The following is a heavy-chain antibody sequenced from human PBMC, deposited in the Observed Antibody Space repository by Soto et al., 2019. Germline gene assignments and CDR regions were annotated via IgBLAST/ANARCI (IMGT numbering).Heavy chain of an antibody. Sequence: SVKVSCKASGYTFTSYGISWVRQAPGQGLEWMGWISAYDGNTNYAQKFQGRVTMTTDTSTSTAYMELRSLRSDDTAVYYCARHNSQWPNWFDPWGQGTLVTVSS. V-gene: IGHV1-18*01. CDR1: GYTFTSYG. CDR3: ARHNSQWPNWFDP. J-gene: IGHJ5*02. CDR2: ISAYDGNT. D-gene: IGHD1-1*01.